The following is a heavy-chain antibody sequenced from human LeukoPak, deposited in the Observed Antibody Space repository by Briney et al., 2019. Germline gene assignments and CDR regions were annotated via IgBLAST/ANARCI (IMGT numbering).Heavy chain of an antibody. J-gene: IGHJ4*02. V-gene: IGHV3-23*01. CDR1: GFTFSSYA. Sequence: GGSLRLSCAASGFTFSSYAMSWVRQAPGKGLEWVSAISGSGGSTYYADSVKGRFTISRDNSKNTLYLQMNSLRAEDTAVYYCASGRITMVRGVISFYYWGQGTLVTVSS. D-gene: IGHD3-10*01. CDR2: ISGSGGST. CDR3: ASGRITMVRGVISFYY.